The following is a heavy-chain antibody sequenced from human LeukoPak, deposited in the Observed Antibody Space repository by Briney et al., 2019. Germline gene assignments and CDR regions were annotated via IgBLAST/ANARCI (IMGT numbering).Heavy chain of an antibody. D-gene: IGHD1-1*01. Sequence: ASVKVSCKASGYTFSTCDINWVRQTTGQRLEWIGYMNPNSGNTGFAHKFQGRVTMTRDTSINTAYMELSSLRSEDTAVYYRARVLGSISHWGQGTLVTVSS. CDR2: MNPNSGNT. CDR1: GYTFSTCD. CDR3: ARVLGSISH. V-gene: IGHV1-8*01. J-gene: IGHJ4*02.